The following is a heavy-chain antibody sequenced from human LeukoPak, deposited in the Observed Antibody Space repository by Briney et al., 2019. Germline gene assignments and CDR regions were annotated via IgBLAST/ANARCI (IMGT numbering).Heavy chain of an antibody. V-gene: IGHV3-30*04. D-gene: IGHD4-17*01. J-gene: IGHJ6*03. CDR3: ARAGDDYGDYGYYYYYMDV. CDR2: ISYDGSNK. CDR1: GFTFSSYA. Sequence: GGSLRLSCAASGFTFSSYAMHWVRQAPGKGLEWVAVISYDGSNKYYADSVKGRFTISRDNSKNTLYLQMNSLRAEDTAVYYCARAGDDYGDYGYYYYYMDVWGKGTTVTVSS.